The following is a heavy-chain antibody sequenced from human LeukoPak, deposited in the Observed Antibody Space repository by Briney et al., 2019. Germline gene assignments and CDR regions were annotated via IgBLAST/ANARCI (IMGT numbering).Heavy chain of an antibody. V-gene: IGHV3-30*02. D-gene: IGHD2-8*01. CDR2: IQYDGSNE. CDR3: AKDRCSNGVGCYYYYMDV. Sequence: GGSLRLSCAASRFTFSSYGMHRVRQAPGKGLEWVAYIQYDGSNEQYADSVKGRFSISRDSSKNILYLQMNSLRAEDTAVYYCAKDRCSNGVGCYYYYMDVWGKGTTVTISS. J-gene: IGHJ6*03. CDR1: RFTFSSYG.